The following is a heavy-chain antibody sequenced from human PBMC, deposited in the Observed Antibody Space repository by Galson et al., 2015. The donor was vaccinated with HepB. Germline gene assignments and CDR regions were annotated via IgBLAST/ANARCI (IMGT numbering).Heavy chain of an antibody. J-gene: IGHJ3*02. CDR1: GFTFSSYG. V-gene: IGHV3-30*03. Sequence: SLRLSCAASGFTFSSYGMHWVRQAPGKGLEWVAVISYDGSNKYYADSVKGRFTISRDNSKNTLYLQMNSLRAEDTAVYYCASAGPNPNDAFDIWGQGTMVTVSS. CDR2: ISYDGSNK. CDR3: ASAGPNPNDAFDI.